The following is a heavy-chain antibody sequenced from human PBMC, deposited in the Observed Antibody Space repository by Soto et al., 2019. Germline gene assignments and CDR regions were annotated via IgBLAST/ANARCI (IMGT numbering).Heavy chain of an antibody. J-gene: IGHJ4*02. Sequence: ASVKVSCKASGFTFTSSAVQWVRQARGQRLEWIGWIVVGSGNTNYAQKFQERVTITRDMSTSISYMERSSLRSEDTAVYYCAAESHFGELLLWGQGTLVTVSS. CDR1: GFTFTSSA. CDR3: AAESHFGELLL. V-gene: IGHV1-58*01. D-gene: IGHD3-10*01. CDR2: IVVGSGNT.